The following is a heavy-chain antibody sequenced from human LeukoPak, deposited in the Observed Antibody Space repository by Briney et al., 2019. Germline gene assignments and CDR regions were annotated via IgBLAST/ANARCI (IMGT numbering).Heavy chain of an antibody. CDR1: GGTFSSYA. CDR3: AREVYSGHVGGAFDI. Sequence: SVKVSCKASGGTFSSYAISWVRQAPGQGLEWMGRIIPIFGTANYAQKFQGRVAMTRDTSTSTVYMELSSLRSEDTAVYYCAREVYSGHVGGAFDIWGQGTMVTVSS. J-gene: IGHJ3*02. CDR2: IIPIFGTA. D-gene: IGHD5-12*01. V-gene: IGHV1-69*05.